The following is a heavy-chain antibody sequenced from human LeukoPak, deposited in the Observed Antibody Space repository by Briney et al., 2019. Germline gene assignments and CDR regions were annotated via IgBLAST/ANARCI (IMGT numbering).Heavy chain of an antibody. CDR2: ISGSGGST. CDR1: GFTFSSYA. V-gene: IGHV3-23*01. J-gene: IGHJ4*02. CDR3: AKRGDLGSYLDY. D-gene: IGHD1-26*01. Sequence: GGSLRLSCAASGFTFSSYAMSWVRQAPGKGLEWVSAISGSGGSTYFADSVKGRFTISRDNSKNTLYLQMNSLRAEDTAVYYCAKRGDLGSYLDYWGQGTLVTVSS.